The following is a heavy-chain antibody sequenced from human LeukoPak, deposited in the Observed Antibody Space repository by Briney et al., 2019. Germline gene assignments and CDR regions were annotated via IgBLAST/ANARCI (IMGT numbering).Heavy chain of an antibody. Sequence: PSETLSLTCTVSGGYISSHYWSWIRQPPGKGLEWLGYIYYSGSTNYNPSLISRVTMSVDTSKNRFSLKLSSVTAADTAIYYCARGAVDYFYYMSVWGKGTTVTVSS. D-gene: IGHD6-19*01. J-gene: IGHJ6*03. CDR3: ARGAVDYFYYMSV. CDR2: IYYSGST. CDR1: GGYISSHY. V-gene: IGHV4-59*11.